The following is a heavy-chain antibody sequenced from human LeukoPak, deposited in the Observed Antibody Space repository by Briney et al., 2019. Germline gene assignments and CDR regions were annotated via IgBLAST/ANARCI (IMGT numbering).Heavy chain of an antibody. CDR1: GYNFSNYW. J-gene: IGHJ4*02. D-gene: IGHD6-13*01. CDR2: IYPGDSET. CDR3: ARLQLLSAAGTFDY. Sequence: GESLKISCKTSGYNFSNYWIGWVRQMPGKGRDWMGIIYPGDSETRYSPSFQGQVTFSADTSIDTAYVQWSSLEASDTAIYYCARLQLLSAAGTFDYWGQGALVTVSS. V-gene: IGHV5-51*01.